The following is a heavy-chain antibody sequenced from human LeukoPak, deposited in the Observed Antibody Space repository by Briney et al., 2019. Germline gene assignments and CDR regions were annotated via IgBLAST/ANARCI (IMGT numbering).Heavy chain of an antibody. CDR1: GFTFSNYA. CDR2: ISSSSSYI. CDR3: ASYPSFEAPAKLDY. D-gene: IGHD3-9*01. Sequence: GGSLRLSCAASGFTFSNYAIHWVRQAPGKGLEWVSSISSSSSYIYYADSVKGRFTISRDNAKNSLYPQMNSLRAEDTAVYYCASYPSFEAPAKLDYWGQGTLVTVSS. J-gene: IGHJ4*02. V-gene: IGHV3-21*01.